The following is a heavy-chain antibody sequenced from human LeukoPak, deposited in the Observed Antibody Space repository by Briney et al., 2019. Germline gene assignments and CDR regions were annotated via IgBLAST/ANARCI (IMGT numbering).Heavy chain of an antibody. J-gene: IGHJ5*02. CDR1: GFTFSSYS. CDR3: AKGGFCSAGSCYGGFDP. D-gene: IGHD2-15*01. CDR2: ISGSGGST. V-gene: IGHV3-23*01. Sequence: PGGSRILSCAASGFTFSSYSMSWVRQAPGKGLEWVSAISGSGGSTWYADSVKGRFTISRDNSKNTLYMQMNSLRVEDTAVYYCAKGGFCSAGSCYGGFDPWGQGTLVTVSS.